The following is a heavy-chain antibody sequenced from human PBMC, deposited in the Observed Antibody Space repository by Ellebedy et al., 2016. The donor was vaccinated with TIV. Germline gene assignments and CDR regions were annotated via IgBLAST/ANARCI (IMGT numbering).Heavy chain of an antibody. CDR3: ARIPIAVAGRMYGMDV. CDR2: IRYDGSNK. Sequence: PGGSLRLSCAASGFTFSSYGMHWVRQAPGKGLEWVAFIRYDGSNKYYADSVKGRFTISRDNAKNTLYLQMNSLRAEDTAVYYCARIPIAVAGRMYGMDVWGQGTTVTVSS. J-gene: IGHJ6*02. D-gene: IGHD6-19*01. V-gene: IGHV3-30*02. CDR1: GFTFSSYG.